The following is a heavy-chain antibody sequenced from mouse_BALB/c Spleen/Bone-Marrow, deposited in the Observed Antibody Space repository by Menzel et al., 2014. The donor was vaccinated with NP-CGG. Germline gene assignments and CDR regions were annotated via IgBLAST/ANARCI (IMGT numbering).Heavy chain of an antibody. D-gene: IGHD2-4*01. CDR2: INSNGGST. CDR3: ARDSYYDYDGFAY. Sequence: EVKLMESGGGLVQPGGSLKISCAASGFTFSSYGMSWVRQTPDKRLDLVATINSNGGSTYYPDSVKGRFTISRDNAKNTLYLQMSSLKSEDTAMYYCARDSYYDYDGFAYWGQGTLVTVSA. CDR1: GFTFSSYG. V-gene: IGHV5-6-3*01. J-gene: IGHJ3*01.